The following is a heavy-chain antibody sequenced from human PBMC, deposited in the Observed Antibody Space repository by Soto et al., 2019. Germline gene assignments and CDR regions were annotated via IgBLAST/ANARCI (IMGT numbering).Heavy chain of an antibody. J-gene: IGHJ5*02. V-gene: IGHV4-59*01. D-gene: IGHD3-9*01. Sequence: SETLSLTCAVSGGSIRNYYWTWFRQPPGKGLEWIGYVYYSGSTNYNPSLESRVTISIDASKNQFSLKMKSVTAADTAVYYCVRDYLLTGFDPWGQGALVTVSS. CDR2: VYYSGST. CDR3: VRDYLLTGFDP. CDR1: GGSIRNYY.